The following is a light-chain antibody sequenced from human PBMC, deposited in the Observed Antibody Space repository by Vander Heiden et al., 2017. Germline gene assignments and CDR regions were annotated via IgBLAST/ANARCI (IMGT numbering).Light chain of an antibody. Sequence: QSVLAQPPSASGTPGQRVTISCSGGGSNIGSHAVTRYQQRPGAAPSLVIYNNDRRPSAVPDRLSGAKSGTSASLAISGLQSEDEGDYYCGTWDVSRSNWVFGGWTKLTVL. J-gene: IGLJ3*02. CDR3: GTWDVSRSNWV. CDR1: GSNIGSHA. V-gene: IGLV1-44*01. CDR2: NND.